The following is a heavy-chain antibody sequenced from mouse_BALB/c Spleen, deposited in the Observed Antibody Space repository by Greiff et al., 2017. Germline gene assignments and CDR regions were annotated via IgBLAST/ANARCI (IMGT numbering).Heavy chain of an antibody. CDR2: ILPGSGST. CDR1: GYTFSSYW. V-gene: IGHV1-9*01. D-gene: IGHD1-1*01. J-gene: IGHJ1*01. CDR3: ARVSGSSPWYFDV. Sequence: QVQLKESGAELMKPGASVKISCKATGYTFSSYWIEWVKQRPGHGLEWIGEILPGSGSTNYNEKFKGKATFTADTSSNTAYMQLSSLTSEDSAVYYCARVSGSSPWYFDVWGAGTTVTVSS.